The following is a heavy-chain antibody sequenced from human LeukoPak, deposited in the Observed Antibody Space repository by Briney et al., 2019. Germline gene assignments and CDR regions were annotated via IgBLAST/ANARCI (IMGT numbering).Heavy chain of an antibody. CDR1: GFIFSDYY. D-gene: IGHD3-10*01. J-gene: IGHJ4*02. CDR2: ISSSGGTT. Sequence: GGSLRLSCAASGFIFSDYYMSWIRQAPGKGLEWISYISSSGGTTYDVDSVQGRFTISRDNAQNSLYLQMNNLRADDTAVYYCARSYGSGSNYNRKPPDYWGQGTLVTVSS. V-gene: IGHV3-11*01. CDR3: ARSYGSGSNYNRKPPDY.